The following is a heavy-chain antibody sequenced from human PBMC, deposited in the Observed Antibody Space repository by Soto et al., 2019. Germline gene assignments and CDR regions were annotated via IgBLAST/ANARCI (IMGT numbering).Heavy chain of an antibody. CDR2: ISSSSSYI. J-gene: IGHJ4*02. CDR1: GFTFSSYS. CDR3: ARGRGSGSYTVDY. D-gene: IGHD1-26*01. V-gene: IGHV3-21*01. Sequence: EVQLVESGGGLVKPGGSLRLSCAASGFTFSSYSMNWVRQAPGKGLEWVSSISSSSSYIYYADSVKGRFTISRDNAKNSLYLQMNNLRTEDTAVYYCARGRGSGSYTVDYWGQGTLVTVSS.